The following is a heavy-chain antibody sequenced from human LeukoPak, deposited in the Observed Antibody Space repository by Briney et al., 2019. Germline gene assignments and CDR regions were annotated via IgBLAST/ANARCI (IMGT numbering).Heavy chain of an antibody. D-gene: IGHD3-22*01. CDR3: ARAGYYDSSGYYDY. J-gene: IGHJ4*02. Sequence: PGGSLRLSCAASGFTFSSYGMHWVRQAPGKGLEWVAVIWYDGSNKYYADSVKGRFTISRDNSKNTLYLQMNSLRAEDTAVYYCARAGYYDSSGYYDYWGQGTLVTVSS. CDR1: GFTFSSYG. V-gene: IGHV3-33*01. CDR2: IWYDGSNK.